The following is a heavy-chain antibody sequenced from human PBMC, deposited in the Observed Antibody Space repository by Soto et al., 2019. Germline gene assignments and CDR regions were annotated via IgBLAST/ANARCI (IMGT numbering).Heavy chain of an antibody. CDR1: GFSLSTSGVG. CDR3: AHTGIAVAGTEV. CDR2: IYWDDDK. V-gene: IGHV2-5*02. D-gene: IGHD6-19*01. J-gene: IGHJ4*02. Sequence: QITLKESGPTLVKPTQTLTLTCTFSGFSLSTSGVGVGWIRQPPGKALEWLALIYWDDDKRYSPSLKSRLTITKDTSKNQVVLTMTNMDPVVTATYYCAHTGIAVAGTEVWGQGTLVTVSS.